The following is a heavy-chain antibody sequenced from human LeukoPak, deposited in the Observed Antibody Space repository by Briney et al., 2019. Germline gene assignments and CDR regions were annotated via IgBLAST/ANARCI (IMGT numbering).Heavy chain of an antibody. CDR2: FGTRSTSI. V-gene: IGHV3-21*04. J-gene: IGHJ4*02. Sequence: PGGSLRLSCTASGFTFSGYSMNWIRQAPGKGLEWVSSFGTRSTSIYHAGSVKGRFAISRDNAKNSLFLQMNSLRAEDTAVYYCARGPLIAAAGTWWGQGTLVTVSS. CDR1: GFTFSGYS. D-gene: IGHD6-13*01. CDR3: ARGPLIAAAGTW.